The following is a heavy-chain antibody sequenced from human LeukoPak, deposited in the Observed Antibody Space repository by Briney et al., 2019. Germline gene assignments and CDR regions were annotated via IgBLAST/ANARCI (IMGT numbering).Heavy chain of an antibody. CDR1: GFTFSSYA. Sequence: PGRSLRLSCAASGFTFSSYAMHWVRQAPGKGLEWVAVISYDGSNKYYADSVKGRFTISRDNSKNTLYLQMNSLRAEDTAVYYCARVSAAHIYGLDVWGQGTTVTVSS. V-gene: IGHV3-30-3*01. J-gene: IGHJ6*02. CDR3: ARVSAAHIYGLDV. CDR2: ISYDGSNK.